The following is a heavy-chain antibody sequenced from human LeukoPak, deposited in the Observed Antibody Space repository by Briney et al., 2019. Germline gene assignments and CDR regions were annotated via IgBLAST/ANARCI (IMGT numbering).Heavy chain of an antibody. CDR3: AKTSYGSGSYYIRERYFDY. CDR1: GFTFSSYE. V-gene: IGHV3-48*03. D-gene: IGHD3-10*01. J-gene: IGHJ4*02. Sequence: GGSLRLSCAASGFTFSSYEMNWVRQAPGKGLEWVSYISSSGSTIYYADSVKGRFTISRDNAKNSLYLQMNSLRAEDTAVYYCAKTSYGSGSYYIRERYFDYWGQGTQVTVSS. CDR2: ISSSGSTI.